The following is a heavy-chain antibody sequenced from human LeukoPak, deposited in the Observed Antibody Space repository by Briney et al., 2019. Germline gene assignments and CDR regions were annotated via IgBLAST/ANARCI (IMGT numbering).Heavy chain of an antibody. CDR3: ARRVRGYGGTLFDY. CDR2: VDHTGST. J-gene: IGHJ4*02. D-gene: IGHD4-23*01. V-gene: IGHV4-59*08. CDR1: DDSITMYY. Sequence: SETLSLTCSVSDDSITMYYWTWIRQPPGKGLEWIGYVDHTGSTNFNPSLNGRVSISRDTTNNLFSLRLRSVTAADTAVYYCARRVRGYGGTLFDYWGQGTLVTVSS.